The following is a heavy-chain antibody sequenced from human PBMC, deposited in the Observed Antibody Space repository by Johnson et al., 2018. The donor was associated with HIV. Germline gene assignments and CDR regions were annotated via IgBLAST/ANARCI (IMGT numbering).Heavy chain of an antibody. CDR3: TTGPQRIQLWLAPDDAFDN. CDR1: GFTFDDYG. J-gene: IGHJ3*02. D-gene: IGHD5-18*01. CDR2: ISHDGSNK. Sequence: QVQLVESGGGVERRGGSLRLSCAASGFTFDDYGMSWVRQAPGKGLEWVAVISHDGSNKYYADSVKGRFTISRDNSKNTLYLQMNSLKTEETAVYYCTTGPQRIQLWLAPDDAFDNWGQGPMVNVSS. V-gene: IGHV3-30*03.